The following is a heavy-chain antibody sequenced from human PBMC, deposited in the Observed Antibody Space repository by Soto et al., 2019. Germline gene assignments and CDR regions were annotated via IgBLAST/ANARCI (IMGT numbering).Heavy chain of an antibody. CDR2: INAGNWNT. Sequence: GASVKVSCKASGYTFANFAMHWLRQAPGQRLEWMGWINAGNWNTKYSQKFQGRVTITRDTSASTAYMELSSLRSEDTAVYYCARDALAYCGGDCYSVAFDIWGQGTMVTVSS. D-gene: IGHD2-21*02. CDR1: GYTFANFA. V-gene: IGHV1-3*01. CDR3: ARDALAYCGGDCYSVAFDI. J-gene: IGHJ3*02.